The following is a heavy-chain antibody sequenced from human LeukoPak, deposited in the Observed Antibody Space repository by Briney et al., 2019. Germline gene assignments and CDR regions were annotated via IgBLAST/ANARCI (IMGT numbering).Heavy chain of an antibody. J-gene: IGHJ5*02. CDR3: AKDVGSVANNNWFDP. D-gene: IGHD3-10*01. CDR1: GFTFSSYA. V-gene: IGHV3-23*01. CDR2: ISGSGGST. Sequence: GGSLRLSCAASGFTFSSYAMSWVRQAPGKGLEWVSAISGSGGSTYYADSVKGRFTISRDNSKNTLYLQMNSLRAGDTAVYYCAKDVGSVANNNWFDPWGQGTLVTVSS.